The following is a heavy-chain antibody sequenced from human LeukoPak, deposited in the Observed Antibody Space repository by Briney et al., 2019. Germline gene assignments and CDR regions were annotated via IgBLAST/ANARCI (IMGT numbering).Heavy chain of an antibody. D-gene: IGHD2-2*02. Sequence: ASVNVSCKASGYAFTSYGISWVRQAPGQGLEWMGWISAYNGNTNYAQKLQGRVTMTTDTSTSTAYMELRSLRSDDTAVYYCARGERCSSTSCYTEGGFDYWGQGTLVTDSS. J-gene: IGHJ4*02. CDR1: GYAFTSYG. CDR2: ISAYNGNT. V-gene: IGHV1-18*01. CDR3: ARGERCSSTSCYTEGGFDY.